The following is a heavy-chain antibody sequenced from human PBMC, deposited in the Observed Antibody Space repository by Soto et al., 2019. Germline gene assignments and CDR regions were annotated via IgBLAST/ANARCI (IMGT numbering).Heavy chain of an antibody. Sequence: PSETLSLTCTVSGGSISSGGYYWSWIRQHPGKGLKWIGYIYYSGSTYYNPSLKSRVTISVDTSKNQFSLKLSSVTAADTAVYYCARDPRSGYDSSGYYYTGAFDIWGQGTMVTVSS. CDR1: GGSISSGGYY. J-gene: IGHJ3*02. V-gene: IGHV4-31*03. D-gene: IGHD3-22*01. CDR2: IYYSGST. CDR3: ARDPRSGYDSSGYYYTGAFDI.